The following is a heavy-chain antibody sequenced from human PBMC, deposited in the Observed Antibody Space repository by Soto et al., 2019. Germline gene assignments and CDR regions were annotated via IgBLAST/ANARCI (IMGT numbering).Heavy chain of an antibody. J-gene: IGHJ4*02. D-gene: IGHD3-22*01. V-gene: IGHV4-34*01. CDR3: ARGRWTYYYDSSGYRYFDY. CDR1: GGSFSGYY. CDR2: INHSGST. Sequence: SETLSLTCAVYGGSFSGYYWSWIRQPPGKGLEWIGEINHSGSTNYNPSLKSRVTISVDTTKNQFSLKLSSVTAADTAVYYCARGRWTYYYDSSGYRYFDYWGQGNMVT.